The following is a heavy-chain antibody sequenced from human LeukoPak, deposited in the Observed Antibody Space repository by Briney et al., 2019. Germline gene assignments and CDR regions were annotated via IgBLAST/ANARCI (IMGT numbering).Heavy chain of an antibody. CDR3: AHAYI. CDR1: GFIFSTTW. V-gene: IGHV3-7*01. CDR2: INQDGSEI. Sequence: GGSLRLSCAASGFIFSTTWMSWVRRAPGKGLEWVANINQDGSEISYVDSVKGRFTIFRDNAKNSLYLQMNSLRAEDTAVYYCAHAYIWGQGTLVTVSS. D-gene: IGHD1-14*01. J-gene: IGHJ4*02.